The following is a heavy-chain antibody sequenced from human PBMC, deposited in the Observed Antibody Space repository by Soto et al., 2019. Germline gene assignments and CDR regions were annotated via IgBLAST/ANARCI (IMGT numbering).Heavy chain of an antibody. CDR2: ISSSSSYI. J-gene: IGHJ4*02. CDR1: GFTFSSYS. V-gene: IGHV3-21*01. D-gene: IGHD3-10*01. CDR3: ASDSPGLWFGSPAGYFDY. Sequence: GGSLRLSCAASGFTFSSYSMNWVRQAPGKGLEWVSSISSSSSYIYYADSVKGRFTISRDNAKNSLYLQMNSLRAEDTAVYYCASDSPGLWFGSPAGYFDYWGQGTLVTVSS.